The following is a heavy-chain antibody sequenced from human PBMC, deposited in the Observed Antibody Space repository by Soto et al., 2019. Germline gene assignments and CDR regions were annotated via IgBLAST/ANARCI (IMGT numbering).Heavy chain of an antibody. D-gene: IGHD3-10*01. CDR2: IYYSGST. V-gene: IGHV4-59*11. Sequence: QLQVSGPEVVKPSETLSLTCTVSGGSMSSHYWAWMRQSPGQGLAWIGYIYYSGSTKSNPSLNGRLTMSVDTSKNQFSLNLRSVTVADTAVYYCATQRLGEFGSHFDHWGQGTLVSVSS. CDR3: ATQRLGEFGSHFDH. J-gene: IGHJ4*02. CDR1: GGSMSSHY.